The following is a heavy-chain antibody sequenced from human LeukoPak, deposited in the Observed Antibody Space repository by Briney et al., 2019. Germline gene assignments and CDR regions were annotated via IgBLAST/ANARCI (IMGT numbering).Heavy chain of an antibody. CDR1: GGSISSGDYY. J-gene: IGHJ4*02. D-gene: IGHD6-13*01. V-gene: IGHV4-30-4*01. CDR2: IYYSGST. CDR3: ARAPKYSSSSQY. Sequence: SQTLSLTCTVSGGSISSGDYYWSWIRQPPGKGLEWIGYIYYSGSTYYNPSLKSRVTISVDTSKNQFSLKLSSVTAADTAVYCCARAPKYSSSSQYWGQGTLVTVSS.